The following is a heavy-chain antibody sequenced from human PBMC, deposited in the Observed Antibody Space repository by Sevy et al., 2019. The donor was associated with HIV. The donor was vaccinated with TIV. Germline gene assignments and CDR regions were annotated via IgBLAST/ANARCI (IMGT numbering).Heavy chain of an antibody. CDR1: GYSFTSHW. Sequence: GESLKISCKGSGYSFTSHWIGWVRHMPGKGLEWMGIISPDDSETRYSPSFQGQVTFSADKSINTAYLQWGSLKASDTAMYYCATSRSGYFDSSGYYIYWGQGTLVTVSS. V-gene: IGHV5-51*01. J-gene: IGHJ4*02. D-gene: IGHD3-22*01. CDR3: ATSRSGYFDSSGYYIY. CDR2: ISPDDSET.